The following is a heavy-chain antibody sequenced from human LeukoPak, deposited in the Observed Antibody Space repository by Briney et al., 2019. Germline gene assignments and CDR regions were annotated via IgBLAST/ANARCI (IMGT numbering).Heavy chain of an antibody. D-gene: IGHD3-10*01. Sequence: SETLSLTCTVSGGSISSYYWSWIRKPAGKGLEWIGRIYTSGSTNYNPSLQSRVTMSVDTSKNQFSLKLSSVTAADTAVYYCARDPPLYGSGSYYHDAWFDPWGQGTLVTVSS. CDR2: IYTSGST. CDR1: GGSISSYY. CDR3: ARDPPLYGSGSYYHDAWFDP. J-gene: IGHJ5*02. V-gene: IGHV4-4*07.